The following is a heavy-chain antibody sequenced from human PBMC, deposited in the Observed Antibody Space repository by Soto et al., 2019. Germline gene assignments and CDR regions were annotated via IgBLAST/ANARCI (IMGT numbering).Heavy chain of an antibody. Sequence: GGSLRLSCAASGFTFSSYAMSWVRQAPGKGLEWVSAISGSGGSTYYADSVKGRFTISRDNSKNTLYLQMNSLRAEDTAVYYCASIVDSGYETPFNAFDIWGQGTMVTVSS. CDR3: ASIVDSGYETPFNAFDI. CDR1: GFTFSSYA. J-gene: IGHJ3*02. CDR2: ISGSGGST. V-gene: IGHV3-23*01. D-gene: IGHD5-12*01.